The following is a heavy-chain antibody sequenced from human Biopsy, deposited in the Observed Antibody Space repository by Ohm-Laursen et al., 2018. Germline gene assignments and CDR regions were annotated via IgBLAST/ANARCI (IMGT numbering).Heavy chain of an antibody. CDR2: IYSGGNT. D-gene: IGHD6-19*01. Sequence: GTLSLTCIVSGDSLSSGPDNWSWVRQPPGQGLEYIVFIYSGGNTNYNPSLQNRVTMSVDTSKNQFSLKLSSVIAADTAVYYCARGRRTSGWPYFANWGQGALVTVSS. CDR1: GDSLSSGPDN. J-gene: IGHJ4*02. V-gene: IGHV4-61*01. CDR3: ARGRRTSGWPYFAN.